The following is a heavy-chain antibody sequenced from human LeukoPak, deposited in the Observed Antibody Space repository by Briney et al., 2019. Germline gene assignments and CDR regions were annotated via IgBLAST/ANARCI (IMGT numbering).Heavy chain of an antibody. Sequence: ASVKVSCKASGYTFTSYGISWVRQAPGQGLEWMGWISAYNGNTNYAQKLQGRVTVTTDTSTSTAYMELRSLRSDDTAVYYCATLYYGSENFDYWGQGTLVTVSS. CDR2: ISAYNGNT. CDR1: GYTFTSYG. D-gene: IGHD3-10*01. CDR3: ATLYYGSENFDY. V-gene: IGHV1-18*01. J-gene: IGHJ4*02.